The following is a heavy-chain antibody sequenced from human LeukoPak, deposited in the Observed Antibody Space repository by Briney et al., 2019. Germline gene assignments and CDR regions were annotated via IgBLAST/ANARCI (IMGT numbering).Heavy chain of an antibody. Sequence: GGSLRLSCAASGFTFSSYSMNWVRQAPGKGLEWVSSISSSSSYIYYADSVKGRFTISRDNAKNSLYLQMNSLRAEDTAVYYCARAARDIVVVPAAPDYYYYYDMDVWGQGTTVTVSS. CDR2: ISSSSSYI. D-gene: IGHD2-2*01. J-gene: IGHJ6*02. CDR1: GFTFSSYS. CDR3: ARAARDIVVVPAAPDYYYYYDMDV. V-gene: IGHV3-21*01.